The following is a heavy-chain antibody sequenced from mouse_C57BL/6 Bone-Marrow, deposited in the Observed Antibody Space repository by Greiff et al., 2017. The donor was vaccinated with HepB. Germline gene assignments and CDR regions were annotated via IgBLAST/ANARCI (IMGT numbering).Heavy chain of an antibody. CDR3: TRSVITTY. J-gene: IGHJ2*01. Sequence: VQLQQSGAELVRPWASVTLSCKASGYTFTDYEMHWVKQTPVHGLEWIGAIDPETGGTAYNQKFKGKAILTADKSSSTAYMELRSLTSEDSAVYYCTRSVITTYWGQGTTLTVSS. V-gene: IGHV1-15*01. D-gene: IGHD1-1*01. CDR2: IDPETGGT. CDR1: GYTFTDYE.